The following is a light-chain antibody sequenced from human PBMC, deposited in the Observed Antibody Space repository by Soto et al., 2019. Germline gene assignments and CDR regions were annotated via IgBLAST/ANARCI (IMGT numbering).Light chain of an antibody. CDR3: QQYSSSSRLYT. CDR2: KAS. Sequence: DIQMTQSPSTLSASVGDRVTITCRASQSISSWLAWYQQKPGKAPKLLIYKASSLESGAPSRFSGSGSGTEFTLTISSLQPDDFATYYGQQYSSSSRLYTFGQGTKMEIK. CDR1: QSISSW. J-gene: IGKJ2*01. V-gene: IGKV1-5*03.